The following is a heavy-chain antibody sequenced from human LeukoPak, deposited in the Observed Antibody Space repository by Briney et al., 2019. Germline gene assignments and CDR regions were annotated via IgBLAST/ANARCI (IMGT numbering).Heavy chain of an antibody. CDR2: IYHDGSST. CDR1: GDSISSGYY. CDR3: ARGGNSGSDFDY. V-gene: IGHV4-38-2*02. J-gene: IGHJ4*02. D-gene: IGHD4-23*01. Sequence: SETLSLTCTVSGDSISSGYYWSWIRQPPGKGLEWIGNIYHDGSSTYYNPSLKSRVTISVDTSTNQFSLKLSSVTAADTAIYYCARGGNSGSDFDYWGQGTLVTVSS.